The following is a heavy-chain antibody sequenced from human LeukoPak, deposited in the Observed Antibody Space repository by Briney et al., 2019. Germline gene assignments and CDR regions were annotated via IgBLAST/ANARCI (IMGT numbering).Heavy chain of an antibody. CDR2: IKSKTDGGTT. Sequence: GGSLRLSCAASGFTFSNAWMSWVRQAPGKGLEWVGRIKSKTDGGTTDYAAPVKGRFTISRDDSKNTLYLQMNSLKTEDTAVYYCTTDDLVRFGGHDYYYYYMDVWGKGTTVTISS. CDR1: GFTFSNAW. J-gene: IGHJ6*03. CDR3: TTDDLVRFGGHDYYYYYMDV. D-gene: IGHD3-10*01. V-gene: IGHV3-15*01.